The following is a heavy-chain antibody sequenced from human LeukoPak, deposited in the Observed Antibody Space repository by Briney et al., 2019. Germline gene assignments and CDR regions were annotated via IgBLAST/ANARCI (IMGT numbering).Heavy chain of an antibody. V-gene: IGHV3-30*18. D-gene: IGHD1-1*01. J-gene: IGHJ4*02. CDR1: GFTFSSYG. CDR2: ISYDGSNK. CDR3: AKASTGAFDY. Sequence: GRSLRLSCAASGFTFSSYGMHWVRQAPGRGLEWVAVISYDGSNKYYADSVKGRFTISRDNSKNTLYLQMNSLGAEDTAVYYCAKASTGAFDYWGQGTLVTVSS.